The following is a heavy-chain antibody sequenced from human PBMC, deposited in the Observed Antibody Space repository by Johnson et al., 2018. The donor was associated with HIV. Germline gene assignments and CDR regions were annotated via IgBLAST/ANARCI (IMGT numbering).Heavy chain of an antibody. CDR3: ENVRWPDAFDI. CDR1: GFTFSSYW. D-gene: IGHD4-23*01. CDR2: VNQEGIEN. Sequence: VESGGGLVQPGGSLGLSCSASGFTFSSYWMSWFRQAPGKGLEWLANVNQEGIENPYVDSVKGQFTIPRDNAKSSLYLQMTSLRAEDTALYYCENVRWPDAFDIWGQGTMVTVSS. V-gene: IGHV3-7*05. J-gene: IGHJ3*02.